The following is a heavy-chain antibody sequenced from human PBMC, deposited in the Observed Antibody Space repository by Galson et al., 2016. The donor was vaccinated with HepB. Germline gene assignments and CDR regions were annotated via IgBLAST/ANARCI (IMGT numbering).Heavy chain of an antibody. V-gene: IGHV3-73*01. CDR3: TKGYDGPKGVGGSN. CDR1: GFTFSGSA. CDR2: IGGKATSYAT. Sequence: SLRLSCAASGFTFSGSAIHWVRQASGEGLEWIGRIGGKATSYATAYGPSVKGRFTISRDDSKNMAYLQMNSLITEDTALYYCTKGYDGPKGVGGSNWGQGGLVTVSS. J-gene: IGHJ4*02. D-gene: IGHD5-12*01.